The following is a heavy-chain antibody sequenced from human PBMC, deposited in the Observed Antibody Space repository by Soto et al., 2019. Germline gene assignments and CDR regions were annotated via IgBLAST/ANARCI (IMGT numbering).Heavy chain of an antibody. Sequence: QPVGSLRLSCAASGFTFSSYEMNWVRQAPGKGLEWVSYISSSGSTIYYADSVKGRFTISRDNAKNSLYLQMNSLRAEDTAVYYCAREDVSYSICPGRPLSYYYALAVWGPRTTVT. CDR3: AREDVSYSICPGRPLSYYYALAV. CDR1: GFTFSSYE. V-gene: IGHV3-48*03. D-gene: IGHD4-4*01. J-gene: IGHJ6*02. CDR2: ISSSGSTI.